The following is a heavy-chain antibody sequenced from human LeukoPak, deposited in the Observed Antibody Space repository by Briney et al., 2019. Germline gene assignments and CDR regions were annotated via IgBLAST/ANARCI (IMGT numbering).Heavy chain of an antibody. Sequence: GGSLRLSCAASGFTFSSHGMSWVRQAPGKGLEWVSAFSGSGGSTYYADSVKGRFTMSRDNSKNTLYLQMNSLRAEDTAVYYCAKDLVEWLSGPEFDYWGQGTLVTVSS. V-gene: IGHV3-23*01. D-gene: IGHD6-19*01. CDR2: FSGSGGST. J-gene: IGHJ4*02. CDR3: AKDLVEWLSGPEFDY. CDR1: GFTFSSHG.